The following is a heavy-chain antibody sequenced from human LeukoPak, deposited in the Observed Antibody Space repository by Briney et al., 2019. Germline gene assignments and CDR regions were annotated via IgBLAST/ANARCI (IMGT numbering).Heavy chain of an antibody. CDR1: GFTVSSNY. CDR2: IYSGGST. Sequence: GGSLRLSCAASGFTVSSNYMSWVRQAPGKGLEWVSVIYSGGSTYYADSVKGRFTISRDNSKNTLYLQMNSLRAEDTAVYYCARASYSSGWPDAFDIWGQGTMVTVSS. J-gene: IGHJ3*02. CDR3: ARASYSSGWPDAFDI. D-gene: IGHD6-19*01. V-gene: IGHV3-66*01.